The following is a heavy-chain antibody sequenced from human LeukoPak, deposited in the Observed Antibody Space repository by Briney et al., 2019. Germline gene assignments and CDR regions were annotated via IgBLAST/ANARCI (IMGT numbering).Heavy chain of an antibody. CDR2: IYYSGST. CDR3: ARALSRGYSGYDHYYYYGMDV. CDR1: GGSISSYY. Sequence: SETLSLTCTVSGGSISSYYWSWIRQPPGKGLEWIGYIYYSGSTNYNPSLKSRVTISVDTSKNQFSLKLSSVTAVDTAVYYCARALSRGYSGYDHYYYYGMDVWGQGTTVTVSS. J-gene: IGHJ6*02. D-gene: IGHD5-12*01. V-gene: IGHV4-59*01.